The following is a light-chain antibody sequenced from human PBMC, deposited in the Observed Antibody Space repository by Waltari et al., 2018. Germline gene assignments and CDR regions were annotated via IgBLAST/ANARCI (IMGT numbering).Light chain of an antibody. J-gene: IGLJ3*02. CDR3: TSFTSRSTWV. V-gene: IGLV2-14*01. CDR2: EVS. Sequence: QSALTQPVSVSESPGPSITISCTGTSSDVGAYNFFSWYQQHPGKAPKLMIYEVSNRPSGVSSRFSASKSGNTASLTISGLQAEDEADYYCTSFTSRSTWVFGGGTKLTVL. CDR1: SSDVGAYNF.